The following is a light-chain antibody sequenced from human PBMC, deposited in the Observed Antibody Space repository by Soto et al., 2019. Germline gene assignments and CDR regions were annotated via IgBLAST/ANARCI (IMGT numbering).Light chain of an antibody. CDR3: QQRSNWPPVT. CDR2: DAS. Sequence: EVVLTQSPATLSLSPGERATLSGRASQSVSRHLAWYQQKPGQAPRLLILDASDRATGIPARFSGSGSGTNFTLTISSLEPEDFAVYYCQQRSNWPPVTFGGGTKVEIK. CDR1: QSVSRH. J-gene: IGKJ4*01. V-gene: IGKV3-11*01.